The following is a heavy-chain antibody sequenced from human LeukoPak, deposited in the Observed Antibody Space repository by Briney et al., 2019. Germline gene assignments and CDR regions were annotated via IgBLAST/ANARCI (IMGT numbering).Heavy chain of an antibody. V-gene: IGHV4-39*07. Sequence: SETLSLTCTVSGASINTGGYYWGWIRQPPGKGLEWIGSIYYNGNTQSNPSLTSRVTISLDTSKNQFSLKLSSVTAADTAVYYCARVTSALFHYWGRGTLVTVSS. J-gene: IGHJ4*02. CDR3: ARVTSALFHY. CDR2: IYYNGNT. CDR1: GASINTGGYY.